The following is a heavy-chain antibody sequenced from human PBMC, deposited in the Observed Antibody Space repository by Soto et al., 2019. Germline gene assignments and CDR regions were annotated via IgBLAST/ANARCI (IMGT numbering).Heavy chain of an antibody. V-gene: IGHV3-7*01. D-gene: IGHD4-4*01. CDR3: ADPTDLDY. CDR2: IQPDGIEK. Sequence: LRLSCAASGFVFSSHWMSWVRQAPGKGLEWVASIQPDGIEKYYVDSMKGRFTISRDNAENSLFLQVNSLRAEDTAVYYCADPTDLDYWGQGAQVTVSS. J-gene: IGHJ4*02. CDR1: GFVFSSHW.